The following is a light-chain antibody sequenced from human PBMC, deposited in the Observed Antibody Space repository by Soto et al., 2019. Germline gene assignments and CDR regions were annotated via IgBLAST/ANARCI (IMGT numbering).Light chain of an antibody. J-gene: IGKJ3*01. CDR2: WGS. CDR1: RSILYTSNNKNY. V-gene: IGKV4-1*01. CDR3: QQSYTTPLT. Sequence: DIVLTQSPESLAVSLGERASIYCTSSRSILYTSNNKNYLSWYQQKPGQPPKLLIYWGSFREAGVPDRFSGSESGTNFTLTISNLQAEDVAVYYCQQSYTTPLTFGPGTSVHI.